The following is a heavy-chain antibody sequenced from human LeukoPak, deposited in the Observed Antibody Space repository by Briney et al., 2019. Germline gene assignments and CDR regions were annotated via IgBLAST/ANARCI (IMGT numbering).Heavy chain of an antibody. CDR3: ARVGPATAIQRGYFDY. CDR2: INHSGST. CDR1: GGSFSGYY. D-gene: IGHD2-21*02. J-gene: IGHJ4*02. Sequence: TSETLSLTCAVYGGSFSGYYWSWIRQPPGKGLEWIGEINHSGSTNYNPSLKSRVTISVDTSKNQFSLKLSSVTAADTAVYYCARVGPATAIQRGYFDYWGQGTLVTVSS. V-gene: IGHV4-34*01.